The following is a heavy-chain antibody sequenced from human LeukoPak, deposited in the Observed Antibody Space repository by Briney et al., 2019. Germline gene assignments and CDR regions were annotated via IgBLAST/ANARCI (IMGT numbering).Heavy chain of an antibody. CDR2: IYFSGGT. D-gene: IGHD3-22*01. J-gene: IGHJ4*02. CDR1: GDSISSSNCY. CDR3: ARASYSYDINGWVPFDY. Sequence: SETLSLTCTVSGDSISSSNCYWGWIRQPPGKGLEWIGSIYFSGGTYYNASLKSRVTISGDTSKNQFSLRLSPVTAADTAVYYCARASYSYDINGWVPFDYWGQGTLVTVSS. V-gene: IGHV4-39*07.